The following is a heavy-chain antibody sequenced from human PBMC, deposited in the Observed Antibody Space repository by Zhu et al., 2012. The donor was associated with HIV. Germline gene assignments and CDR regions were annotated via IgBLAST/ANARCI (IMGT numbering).Heavy chain of an antibody. J-gene: IGHJ4*01. CDR3: ARQVQYQLLDY. CDR1: GNSISSGYY. D-gene: IGHD2-2*01. Sequence: QVQLQESGPGLVKPSETLSLTCAVSGNSISSGYYWGWIRQPPGKGLEWIGSIHRGGSTCHNPSLKSRVTLSVDTSKNQFSLRLSSLTAADTAVYYCARQVQYQLLDYWGRGTRSHRLL. V-gene: IGHV4-38-2*01. CDR2: IHRGGST.